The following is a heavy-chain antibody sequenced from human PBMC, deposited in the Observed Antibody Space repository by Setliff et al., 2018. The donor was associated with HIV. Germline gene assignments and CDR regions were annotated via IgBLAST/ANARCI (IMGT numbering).Heavy chain of an antibody. CDR1: GGTFSSYA. D-gene: IGHD2-21*02. Sequence: SVKVSCKASGGTFSSYAISWVRQAPGQGLEWMGRIIPVFGTANYAHKFQGRVTITADESTSTSSMELSSLGSEDTAVYYCARVNGGNSPYYFDSWGQGTLVTVSS. CDR3: ARVNGGNSPYYFDS. CDR2: IIPVFGTA. J-gene: IGHJ4*02. V-gene: IGHV1-69*13.